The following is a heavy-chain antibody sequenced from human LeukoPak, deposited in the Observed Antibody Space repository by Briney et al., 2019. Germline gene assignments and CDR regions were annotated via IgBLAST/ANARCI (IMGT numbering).Heavy chain of an antibody. CDR1: GDSISSSSYY. CDR2: IYSSGST. J-gene: IGHJ4*02. D-gene: IGHD3-22*01. Sequence: SETLSLTCTVSGDSISSSSYYWGWIRQPPGKGLEWIGSIYSSGSTYYNPSLKSRLTIFVDSSKIRFSLRLSSVTDADTAVYYCARLRSRYYYDSSGDTIDIWGQGTLATVSS. V-gene: IGHV4-39*02. CDR3: ARLRSRYYYDSSGDTIDI.